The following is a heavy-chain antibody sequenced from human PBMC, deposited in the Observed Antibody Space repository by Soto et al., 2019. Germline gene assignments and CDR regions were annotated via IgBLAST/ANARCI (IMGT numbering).Heavy chain of an antibody. J-gene: IGHJ4*02. V-gene: IGHV5-10-1*01. CDR3: VRHSSNNVAARAPFDC. CDR1: GYGFTTKW. CDR2: VDPSYSYT. Sequence: PRRSLRLYFPDSGYGFTTKWFSWVRQMTGKGLGLVGRVDPSYSYTDYSPSFRGHVIISVDRSISTAYLEWSSLKASDSAIYYGVRHSSNNVAARAPFDCSGQGTLVTVSA. D-gene: IGHD6-6*01.